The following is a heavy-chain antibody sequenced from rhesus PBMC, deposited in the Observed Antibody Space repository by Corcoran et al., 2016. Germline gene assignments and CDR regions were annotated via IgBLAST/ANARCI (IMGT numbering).Heavy chain of an antibody. Sequence: QVQLQESGPAVVKPSETLSLTCAVSGGSISSSTWWSWIRQAPGKGLEWIGGISGSGGSTEYNPSRTSRCTIPKETAKNQFCLKLSSVTDADTAVYYCASGAAAGRRFDYWGQGVLVTVSS. CDR2: ISGSGGST. V-gene: IGHV4-93*01. CDR3: ASGAAAGRRFDY. J-gene: IGHJ4*01. CDR1: GGSISSSTW. D-gene: IGHD6-25*01.